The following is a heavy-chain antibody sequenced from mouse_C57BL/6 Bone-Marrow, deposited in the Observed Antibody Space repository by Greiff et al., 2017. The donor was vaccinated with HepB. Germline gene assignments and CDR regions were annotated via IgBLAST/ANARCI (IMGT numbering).Heavy chain of an antibody. Sequence: VKLQESGAELVKPGASVKMSCKASGYTFTTYPIEWMKQNHGKSLEWIGNFHPYNDDTKYNEKFKGKATLTVEKSSSTVYLELSRLTSDDSAVYYCARGYYGSSSLFFDYWGQGTTLTVSS. J-gene: IGHJ2*01. CDR2: FHPYNDDT. CDR1: GYTFTTYP. CDR3: ARGYYGSSSLFFDY. V-gene: IGHV1-47*01. D-gene: IGHD1-1*01.